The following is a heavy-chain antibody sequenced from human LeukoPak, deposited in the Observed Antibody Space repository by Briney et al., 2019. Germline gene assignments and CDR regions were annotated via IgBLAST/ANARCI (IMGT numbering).Heavy chain of an antibody. CDR1: GFTVSSNS. V-gene: IGHV3-53*01. CDR2: IYSGGNT. D-gene: IGHD2-15*01. CDR3: ARRAGEYSHPYDY. Sequence: HPGGSLRLSCAASGFTVSSNSWSWVRQAPGKGLEWVSFIYSGGNTHYSDSVKGRFTLSRDNSKNTLYLQMNSLRAEDTAIYYCARRAGEYSHPYDYWGQGTLVTVSS. J-gene: IGHJ4*02.